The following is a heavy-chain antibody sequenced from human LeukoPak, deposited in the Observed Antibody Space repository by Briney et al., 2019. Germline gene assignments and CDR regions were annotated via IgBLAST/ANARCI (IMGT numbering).Heavy chain of an antibody. CDR1: GFTFSSYS. V-gene: IGHV3-21*01. Sequence: GGSLRLSCAAPGFTFSSYSMNGVRQAPGKGLEWVSSISSSSSYIYYADSVKGRFTISRDNAKNSLYLQMNSLRAEDTAVYYCARGYCSSTSCHQPYYYYGMDVWGQGTTVTVSS. D-gene: IGHD2-2*01. J-gene: IGHJ6*02. CDR2: ISSSSSYI. CDR3: ARGYCSSTSCHQPYYYYGMDV.